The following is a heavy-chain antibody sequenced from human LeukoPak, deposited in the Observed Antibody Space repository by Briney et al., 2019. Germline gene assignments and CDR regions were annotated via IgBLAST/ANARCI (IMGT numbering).Heavy chain of an antibody. CDR1: GYTFTTYD. D-gene: IGHD3-10*01. CDR3: ARDHGSADDF. J-gene: IGHJ4*02. V-gene: IGHV1-8*01. CDR2: MNPNSGNT. Sequence: GASVKVSCKASGYTFTTYDINWVRQVTGQGLEWMGWMNPNSGNTGYSQKFQDRVTMTRDTSINTAYIHLTGLTSDDTAIYFCARDHGSADDFWGQGTLVTVSS.